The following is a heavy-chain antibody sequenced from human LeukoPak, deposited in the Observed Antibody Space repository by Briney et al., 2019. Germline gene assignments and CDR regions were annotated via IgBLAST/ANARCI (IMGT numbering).Heavy chain of an antibody. V-gene: IGHV3-30*18. J-gene: IGHJ4*02. Sequence: GGSLRLSCAASGFTFSSYGMHWVRQAPGKGLEWVAVISYDGSNKYYADSVKGRFTISRDNSKNPMYLQMNSLRAEDTAVYYCAKYRGYSYGTRYFDYWGQGTLVTVSS. CDR1: GFTFSSYG. CDR2: ISYDGSNK. D-gene: IGHD5-18*01. CDR3: AKYRGYSYGTRYFDY.